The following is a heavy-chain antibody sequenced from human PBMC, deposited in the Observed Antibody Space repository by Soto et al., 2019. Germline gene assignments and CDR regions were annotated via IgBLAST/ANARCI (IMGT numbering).Heavy chain of an antibody. J-gene: IGHJ4*02. D-gene: IGHD6-6*01. CDR2: IYPGDSDT. CDR1: GYSFTSYW. Sequence: GESLKISCKGSGYSFTSYWIGWVRQMPGKSLEWMGIIYPGDSDTRYSPSFQGQVTISADKSISTAYLQWSSLKASDTAMYYCARHSREYSSSPASGGYWRQVTLVTVSS. V-gene: IGHV5-51*01. CDR3: ARHSREYSSSPASGGY.